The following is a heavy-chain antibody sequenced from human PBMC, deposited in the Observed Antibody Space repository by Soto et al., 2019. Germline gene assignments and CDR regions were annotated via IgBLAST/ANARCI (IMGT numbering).Heavy chain of an antibody. Sequence: APVQVSCQASGYTSTSYGIIWVRQAPGQGLEWMGWISPYNGNTNYAQKLQGRVTMTTDTSTSTAYMELRSLRSDDTAVYSCARDLLITGTTPGYWGQGTLVTVSS. V-gene: IGHV1-18*01. CDR2: ISPYNGNT. CDR3: ARDLLITGTTPGY. CDR1: GYTSTSYG. D-gene: IGHD1-7*01. J-gene: IGHJ4*02.